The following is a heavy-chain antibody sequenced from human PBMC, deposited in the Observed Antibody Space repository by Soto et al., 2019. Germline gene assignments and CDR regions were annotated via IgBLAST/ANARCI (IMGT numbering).Heavy chain of an antibody. V-gene: IGHV6-1*01. CDR1: GDSVSSNSAA. D-gene: IGHD2-2*01. CDR2: TYYRSKWYN. J-gene: IGHJ6*02. CDR3: ARVNGGRRVPAASEPYYYGMDV. Sequence: SQTLSLTCAISGDSVSSNSAAWNWIRQSPSRGLEWLGRTYYRSKWYNDYAVSVKSRITINPDTSKNQFSLQLNSVTPEDTAVYYCARVNGGRRVPAASEPYYYGMDVWGQGTTVTVSS.